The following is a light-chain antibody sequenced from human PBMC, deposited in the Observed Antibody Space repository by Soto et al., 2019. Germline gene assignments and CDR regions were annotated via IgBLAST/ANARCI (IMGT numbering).Light chain of an antibody. CDR3: QHYNSYSRT. CDR1: QSISSW. Sequence: DIQMTQSPSTLSASVGDRVTITCRASQSISSWLAWYQQKPGKAPKLLIYKASSLESGVPSRFSGSGSGTEFTLTISSLQPDDFAAYYGQHYNSYSRTFVQGTKVEIK. J-gene: IGKJ1*01. CDR2: KAS. V-gene: IGKV1-5*03.